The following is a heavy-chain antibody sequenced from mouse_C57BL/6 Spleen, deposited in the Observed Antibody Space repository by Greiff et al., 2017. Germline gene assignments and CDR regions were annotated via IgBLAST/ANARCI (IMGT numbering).Heavy chain of an antibody. J-gene: IGHJ3*01. Sequence: QVQLQQSGPGLVQPSQSLSITCTVSGFSLTSYGVHWVRQSPGKGLEWLGVIWRGGSTDYNAAFMSRLSITKDNSKSQVFFKMNSLQADDTAIYYCAGYDYDGPAGLAYWGQGTLVTVSA. D-gene: IGHD2-4*01. CDR3: AGYDYDGPAGLAY. CDR1: GFSLTSYG. V-gene: IGHV2-5*01. CDR2: IWRGGST.